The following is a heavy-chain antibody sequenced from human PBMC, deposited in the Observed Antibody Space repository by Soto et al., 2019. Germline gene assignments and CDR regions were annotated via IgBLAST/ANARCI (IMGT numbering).Heavy chain of an antibody. Sequence: AWETLSLTCSVSGGSISRYYWSWIRQPPGKGLEWIGYAYYSGDTGYNPSLKSRVTMAVDTSKNQVSLKLSSVTAADTAVYYCARDRSTYGGGGTGEVKENWFDPWGQGALVTVSS. CDR1: GGSISRYY. V-gene: IGHV4-59*01. D-gene: IGHD2-8*01. CDR2: AYYSGDT. J-gene: IGHJ5*02. CDR3: ARDRSTYGGGGTGEVKENWFDP.